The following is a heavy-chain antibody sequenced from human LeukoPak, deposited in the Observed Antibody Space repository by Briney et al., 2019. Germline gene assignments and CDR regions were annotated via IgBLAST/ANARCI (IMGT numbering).Heavy chain of an antibody. CDR1: GFTFSTYA. CDR2: ISGGGDIT. V-gene: IGHV3-23*01. J-gene: IGHJ4*02. Sequence: GGSLRLSCVASGFTFSTYAMSWVRQTPAKGLEWVSVISGGGDITYYADSVKGRFTISRDNSENTVYLQMNSLRAEDTAVYYCAKEQVVSPPWVSYFDYWAQGTPVTVSS. CDR3: AKEQVVSPPWVSYFDY. D-gene: IGHD1-26*01.